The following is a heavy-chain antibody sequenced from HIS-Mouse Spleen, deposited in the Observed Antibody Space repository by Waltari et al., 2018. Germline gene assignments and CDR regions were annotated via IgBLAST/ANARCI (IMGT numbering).Heavy chain of an antibody. CDR1: GGSISSRSYY. CDR3: AREIPYSSSWYDWYFDL. Sequence: QLQLPESGPGLVKPSETLSLTCTVSGGSISSRSYYCGGIRQPPGKGLAWNGSIYYSGSTYYNPSLKSRVTISVDTSKNQFSLKLSSVTAADTAVYYCAREIPYSSSWYDWYFDLWGRGTLVTVSS. D-gene: IGHD6-13*01. V-gene: IGHV4-39*07. CDR2: IYYSGST. J-gene: IGHJ2*01.